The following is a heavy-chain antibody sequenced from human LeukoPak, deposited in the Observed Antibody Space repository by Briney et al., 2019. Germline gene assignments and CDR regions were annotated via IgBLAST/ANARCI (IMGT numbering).Heavy chain of an antibody. V-gene: IGHV1-24*01. CDR3: ATKYSSSWSTLGYY. Sequence: ASVKVSCKVSGYTLTELSMHWVRQAPGKGLEWMGGFDPEDGETIYAQKFQGRVTMTEDTSTDTAYMELSSLRSEDTAVYYCATKYSSSWSTLGYYWGQGTLVTVSS. D-gene: IGHD6-13*01. J-gene: IGHJ4*02. CDR1: GYTLTELS. CDR2: FDPEDGET.